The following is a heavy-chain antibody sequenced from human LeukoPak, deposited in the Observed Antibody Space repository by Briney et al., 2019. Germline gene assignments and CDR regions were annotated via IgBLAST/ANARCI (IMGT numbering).Heavy chain of an antibody. V-gene: IGHV3-7*05. D-gene: IGHD1-7*01. CDR1: GVTFSSHW. CDR3: AVYNWNSKRDLDY. J-gene: IGHJ4*02. Sequence: GGSLRLSCAASGVTFSSHWMSWVRQAQGKGLEWVANIKHDGSEKYYVGSVKGRFTISRDNAKNSLYLQMNSLRAEDTAVYYCAVYNWNSKRDLDYWGQGALVTVSS. CDR2: IKHDGSEK.